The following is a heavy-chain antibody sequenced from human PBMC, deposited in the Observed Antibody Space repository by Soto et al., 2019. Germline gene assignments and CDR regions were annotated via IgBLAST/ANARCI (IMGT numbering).Heavy chain of an antibody. CDR3: ATVRAHYFDY. CDR2: TYY. CDR1: GGSISSDY. J-gene: IGHJ4*02. Sequence: HVQLQESGPGLVKPSQTLSLTCTVSGGSISSDYTGSTYYNPSLKSRLTISIDTSKNQFSLSLRSVTVADTAVYYCATVRAHYFDYWGQGTLVTVSS. V-gene: IGHV4-59*06.